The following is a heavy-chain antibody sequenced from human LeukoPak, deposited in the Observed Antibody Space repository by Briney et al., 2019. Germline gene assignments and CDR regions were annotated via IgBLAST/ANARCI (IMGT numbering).Heavy chain of an antibody. CDR2: ISSSGNTI. D-gene: IGHD7-27*01. Sequence: GGSLRLSCAASGFTFRSYEMNWVRQAPGKGLEWVSYISSSGNTIYYADSEKGRFTISRDNAKNSLYLQMNSLKAEDTAVYYCARVDANWGVVDYWGQGTLVTVSS. CDR3: ARVDANWGVVDY. V-gene: IGHV3-48*03. J-gene: IGHJ4*02. CDR1: GFTFRSYE.